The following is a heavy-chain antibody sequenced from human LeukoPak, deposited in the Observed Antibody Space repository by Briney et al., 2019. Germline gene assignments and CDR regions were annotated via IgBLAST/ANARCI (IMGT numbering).Heavy chain of an antibody. CDR2: INHSGST. Sequence: SETLSLTCAVYGGSFSGYYWSWIRQPPGKGLEWIGEINHSGSTNYNPSLKSRVTISVDTSKNQFSLKLSSVTAADTAVYYCARSRGGYTYYDSLWGQGTLVTVSS. V-gene: IGHV4-34*01. CDR1: GGSFSGYY. CDR3: ARSRGGYTYYDSL. J-gene: IGHJ4*02. D-gene: IGHD3-3*01.